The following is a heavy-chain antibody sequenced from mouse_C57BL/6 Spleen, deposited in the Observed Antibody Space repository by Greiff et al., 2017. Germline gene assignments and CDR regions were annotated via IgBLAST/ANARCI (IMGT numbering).Heavy chain of an antibody. J-gene: IGHJ3*01. Sequence: EVQLVESGPGLVKPSQSLSLTCSVTGYSITSGYYWNWIRQFPGNKLEWMGYISYDGSNNYNPSLKNRISITRDTSKNQFFLKLNSVTTEDTATYYCARDRADGYGFAYWGQGTLVTVSA. V-gene: IGHV3-6*01. CDR1: GYSITSGYY. CDR3: ARDRADGYGFAY. CDR2: ISYDGSN. D-gene: IGHD2-3*01.